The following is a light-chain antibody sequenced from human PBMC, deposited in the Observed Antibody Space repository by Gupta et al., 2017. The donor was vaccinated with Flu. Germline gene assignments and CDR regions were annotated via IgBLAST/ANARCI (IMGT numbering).Light chain of an antibody. CDR1: QSVSSY. Sequence: EIVLTQSPATLSLSPGERATLSCRASQSVSSYLAWYQQKPGQAPRLLIYDASNRATGIPARFSGSGSGTDFTLTISILDPEDFAVYYCQQRSNWPGTFGPGTKVDIK. J-gene: IGKJ3*01. V-gene: IGKV3-11*01. CDR2: DAS. CDR3: QQRSNWPGT.